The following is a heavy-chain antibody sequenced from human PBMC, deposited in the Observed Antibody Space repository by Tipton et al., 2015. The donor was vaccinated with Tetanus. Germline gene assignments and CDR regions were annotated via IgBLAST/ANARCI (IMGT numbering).Heavy chain of an antibody. D-gene: IGHD3-3*01. J-gene: IGHJ5*02. V-gene: IGHV4-34*01. CDR2: INHSGST. CDR3: ARTEALFGVVIRFGCFAP. CDR1: GGSFSGYY. Sequence: TLSLTCAVYGGSFSGYYWSWIRQPPGKGLEWIGEINHSGSTNFNPSLKSRVTISVDTPKNQLSLRLSSVTAAETAVYYCARTEALFGVVIRFGCFAPWGQGTLVTVSS.